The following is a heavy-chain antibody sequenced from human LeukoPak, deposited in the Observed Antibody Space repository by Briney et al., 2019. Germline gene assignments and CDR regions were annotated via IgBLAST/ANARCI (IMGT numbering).Heavy chain of an antibody. J-gene: IGHJ6*02. CDR2: ISYDGSNK. Sequence: GRSLRLSCAASGFTFSSYAMHWVRQAPGKGLEWVAVISYDGSNKYYADSVKGRFTISRDNSKNTLYLQMNSLRAEDTAVYYCARDAKTGSTYYYDSSGYHLGYYYGMDVWGQGTTVTASS. CDR1: GFTFSSYA. CDR3: ARDAKTGSTYYYDSSGYHLGYYYGMDV. V-gene: IGHV3-30*04. D-gene: IGHD3-22*01.